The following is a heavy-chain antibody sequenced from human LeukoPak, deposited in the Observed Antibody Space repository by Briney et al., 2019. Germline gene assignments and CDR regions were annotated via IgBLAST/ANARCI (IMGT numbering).Heavy chain of an antibody. D-gene: IGHD3-22*01. J-gene: IGHJ3*02. Sequence: GGSLRLSCAASGFTFSSYEMNWVRQAPGKGLEWVSSISSSSSYIYYADSVKGRFTISRDNAKNSLYLQMNSLRAEDTAVYYCARLTTADAFDIWGQGTMVTVSS. CDR2: ISSSSSYI. V-gene: IGHV3-21*01. CDR1: GFTFSSYE. CDR3: ARLTTADAFDI.